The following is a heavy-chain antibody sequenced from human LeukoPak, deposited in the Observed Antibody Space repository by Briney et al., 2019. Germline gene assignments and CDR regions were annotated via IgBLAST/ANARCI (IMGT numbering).Heavy chain of an antibody. V-gene: IGHV4-59*08. CDR3: ARRMATVTDAFDI. CDR2: VFHSGTT. J-gene: IGHJ3*02. Sequence: SETLSLACNVSGDSLTSHFWSWIRQTPGKGLEWIGYVFHSGTTNYSPSLKSRVTISLDTSKRQFYLRLASVTAADTAVYYCARRMATVTDAFDIWGRGTMVSVSS. CDR1: GDSLTSHF. D-gene: IGHD5-24*01.